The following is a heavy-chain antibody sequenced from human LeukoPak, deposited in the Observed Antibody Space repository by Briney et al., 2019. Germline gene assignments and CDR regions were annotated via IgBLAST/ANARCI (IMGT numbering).Heavy chain of an antibody. J-gene: IGHJ4*02. CDR3: ARDRIAVAGGYDY. CDR1: GFTVSSNY. Sequence: PGGSLRLSCAASGFTVSSNYMGWVRQAPGKGLEWVSVIYSGGSTYYADSVKGRFTISRDNSKNTLYLQMNSLRAEDTAVYYCARDRIAVAGGYDYWGQGTLVTVSS. V-gene: IGHV3-53*01. D-gene: IGHD6-19*01. CDR2: IYSGGST.